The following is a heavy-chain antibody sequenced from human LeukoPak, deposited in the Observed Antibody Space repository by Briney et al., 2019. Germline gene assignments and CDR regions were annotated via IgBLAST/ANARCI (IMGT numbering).Heavy chain of an antibody. CDR1: EFTFSSYA. D-gene: IGHD6-19*01. CDR2: VSGSGKNT. CDR3: AKGWEAVANTPTGIDD. J-gene: IGHJ4*02. V-gene: IGHV3-23*01. Sequence: GGSLRLSCAASEFTFSSYAMSWVRQAPGKGLEWVSAVSGSGKNTYYADSVKGRFTISRDNSKNTVYLQMNSLRAEDTAVYYCAKGWEAVANTPTGIDDWGQGTLVTVSS.